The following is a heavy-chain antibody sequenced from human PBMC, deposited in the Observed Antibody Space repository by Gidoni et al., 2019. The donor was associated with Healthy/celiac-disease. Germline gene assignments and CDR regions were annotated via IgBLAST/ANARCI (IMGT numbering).Heavy chain of an antibody. CDR3: ARSGGGSQDYYYYYGMDV. CDR1: GGSIGSSSYY. D-gene: IGHD2-15*01. Sequence: QLQLQESGPGLVKPSETLSLTCTVSGGSIGSSSYYWGWLRQPPGKGLEWIGSIYYSGSTYYNPSLKSRVTISVDTSKNQFSLKLSSVTAADTAVYYCARSGGGSQDYYYYYGMDVWGQGTTVTVSS. V-gene: IGHV4-39*01. J-gene: IGHJ6*02. CDR2: IYYSGST.